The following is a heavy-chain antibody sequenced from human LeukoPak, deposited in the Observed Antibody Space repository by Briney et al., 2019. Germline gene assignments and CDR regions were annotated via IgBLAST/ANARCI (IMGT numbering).Heavy chain of an antibody. V-gene: IGHV4-34*01. CDR3: ARGERITIFGVDYDY. Sequence: GSLRLSCAASGFTFSSYWMSWVRQAPGKGLEWIGEINHSGSTNYNPSLKSRVTISVDTSKNQFSLKLSSVTAADTAVYYCARGERITIFGVDYDYWGQGTLVTVSS. J-gene: IGHJ4*02. D-gene: IGHD3-3*01. CDR1: GFTFSSYW. CDR2: INHSGST.